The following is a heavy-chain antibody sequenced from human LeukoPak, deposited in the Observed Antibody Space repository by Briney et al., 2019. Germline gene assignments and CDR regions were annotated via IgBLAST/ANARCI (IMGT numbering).Heavy chain of an antibody. Sequence: GGSLRLSCAASGFTFSTYWMSWVRQAPGKGPEWVANIKQDGSDKFYVDSVKGRFTISRDNAKNSMYLQMNSLRAEDTAVYYCARVLPVASRDYWGQGTLVTVSS. D-gene: IGHD2-2*01. CDR3: ARVLPVASRDY. CDR1: GFTFSTYW. CDR2: IKQDGSDK. V-gene: IGHV3-7*01. J-gene: IGHJ4*02.